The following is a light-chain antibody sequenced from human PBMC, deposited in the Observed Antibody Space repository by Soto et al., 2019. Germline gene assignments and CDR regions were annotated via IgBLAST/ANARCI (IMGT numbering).Light chain of an antibody. CDR2: DAS. J-gene: IGKJ1*01. V-gene: IGKV1-5*01. Sequence: DIHITHSPSTLSASVVERVAITCRASQSISSWLAWYQQKPGKAPKLLIYDASSLESGVPSRFSGSGSGTEFTLTISSLQPDDFATYYCQQYNSYSPTFGQGTKVDIK. CDR3: QQYNSYSPT. CDR1: QSISSW.